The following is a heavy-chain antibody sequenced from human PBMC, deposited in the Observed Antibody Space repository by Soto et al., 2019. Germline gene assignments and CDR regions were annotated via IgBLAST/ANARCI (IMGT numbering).Heavy chain of an antibody. D-gene: IGHD2-2*02. CDR3: AAGGVSPAAITNAFDI. CDR2: IVVGSGNT. J-gene: IGHJ3*02. CDR1: GFTFTSSA. V-gene: IGHV1-58*01. Sequence: SVKVSCKASGFTFTSSAVQWVRQARGQRLEWIGWIVVGSGNTNYAQKFQERVTITRDMSTSTAYMELSSLRSEDTAVYYCAAGGVSPAAITNAFDIWGQGTMVTVS.